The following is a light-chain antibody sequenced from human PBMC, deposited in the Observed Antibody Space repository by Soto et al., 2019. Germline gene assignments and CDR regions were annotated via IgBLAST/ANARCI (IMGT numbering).Light chain of an antibody. Sequence: DIQMTQSPSSLSASVGDRVTVTCRASQSIRNYLNWYQQIPGKAPNLLIYAASNLQDGVPSRFSGRGSGTDVILPISSMQPEDFATYYCQQSYRTPYTFGPGTKLEIK. CDR2: AAS. CDR1: QSIRNY. CDR3: QQSYRTPYT. J-gene: IGKJ2*01. V-gene: IGKV1-39*01.